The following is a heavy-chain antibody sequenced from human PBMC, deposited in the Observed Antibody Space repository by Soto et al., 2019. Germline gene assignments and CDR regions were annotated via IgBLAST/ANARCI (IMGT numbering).Heavy chain of an antibody. J-gene: IGHJ6*02. CDR2: SSNRGRST. CDR1: GFIFSDYY. CDR3: ARAWKIEKFGVISMSKGLDV. D-gene: IGHD3-3*01. V-gene: IGHV3-11*01. Sequence: GSLRLSCAASGFIFSDYYMTWIRQAPGKGLEWISCSSNRGRSTYYADSVKDRFVVSKDNAKNLVYLQMNSLRAEDTAVYFCARAWKIEKFGVISMSKGLDVWGQGTTVTVSS.